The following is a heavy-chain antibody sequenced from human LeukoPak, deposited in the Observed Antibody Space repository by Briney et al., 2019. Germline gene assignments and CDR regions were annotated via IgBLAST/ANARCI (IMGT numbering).Heavy chain of an antibody. CDR3: TRTYYYDSSGYLNIDY. V-gene: IGHV3-49*03. Sequence: GGSLRLSCTASGFTFGDYAMSWFRQAPGKGLEWVGFIRSKAYGGTTEYAASVKVRSTISRDDSKSIAYLQMNSLKTEDTAVYYCTRTYYYDSSGYLNIDYWGQGTLVTVSS. CDR1: GFTFGDYA. CDR2: IRSKAYGGTT. D-gene: IGHD3-22*01. J-gene: IGHJ4*02.